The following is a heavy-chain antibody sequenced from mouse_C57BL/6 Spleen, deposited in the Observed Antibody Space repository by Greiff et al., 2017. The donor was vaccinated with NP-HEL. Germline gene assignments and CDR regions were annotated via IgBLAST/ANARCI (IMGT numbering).Heavy chain of an antibody. Sequence: QVQLQQPGAELVKPGASVKLSCKASGYTFTSYWIHWVKQRPGRGLEWIGKIDPNSGGTKYNEKFKSKATLTVDKPSSTAYMQLSSRTSEDSAVNYCASGVGYMTTVLGYAMDYWGQGTSVTVSS. CDR1: GYTFTSYW. J-gene: IGHJ4*01. CDR3: ASGVGYMTTVLGYAMDY. V-gene: IGHV1-72*01. CDR2: IDPNSGGT. D-gene: IGHD1-1*01.